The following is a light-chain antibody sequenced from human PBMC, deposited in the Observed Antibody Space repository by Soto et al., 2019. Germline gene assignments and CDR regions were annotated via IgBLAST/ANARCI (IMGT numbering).Light chain of an antibody. CDR3: QQYGSSGT. V-gene: IGKV3-20*01. J-gene: IGKJ1*01. CDR1: QSLRSS. Sequence: EILITQSPDTLSVSLGERATLSCRASQSLRSSLAWYRQKPGQAPRILIYDASTRATGIPARFSGSGSGTDFTLTISRLEPEYFALYYCQQYGSSGTFGQGTKVDIK. CDR2: DAS.